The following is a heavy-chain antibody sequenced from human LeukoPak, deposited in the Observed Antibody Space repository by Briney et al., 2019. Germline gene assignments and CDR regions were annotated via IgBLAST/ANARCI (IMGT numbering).Heavy chain of an antibody. J-gene: IGHJ4*02. Sequence: PGGSLRLSCAASGFTFSSYSMNWVRQAPGKGLEWVSYISSSSSTIYYADSVKGRFTISRDNAKNSLYLQMNSLRAEDTAVYYCARASPNTVTTLQYFDYWGQGTLVTVSS. CDR1: GFTFSSYS. CDR2: ISSSSSTI. D-gene: IGHD4-17*01. CDR3: ARASPNTVTTLQYFDY. V-gene: IGHV3-48*01.